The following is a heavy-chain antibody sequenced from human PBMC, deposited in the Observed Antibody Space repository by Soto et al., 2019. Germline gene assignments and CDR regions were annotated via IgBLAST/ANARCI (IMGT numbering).Heavy chain of an antibody. D-gene: IGHD6-19*01. CDR3: AKGYSTGWHSSLNS. V-gene: IGHV3-23*04. J-gene: IGHJ4*02. CDR2: ITNNSDYT. Sequence: EVQLVESGGGLVQPGGFLRLSCAASGFTFSNYGVSWVRQAPGKGLECVSAITNNSDYTYYADSVKGRFTVSRDNSKNTLFLEMNSLRAEDTAVYYCAKGYSTGWHSSLNSWGQGTLVTVSS. CDR1: GFTFSNYG.